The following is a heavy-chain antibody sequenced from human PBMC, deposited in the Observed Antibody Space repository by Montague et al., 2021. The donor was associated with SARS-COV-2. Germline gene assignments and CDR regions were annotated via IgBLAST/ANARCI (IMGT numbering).Heavy chain of an antibody. J-gene: IGHJ4*02. CDR3: ARGRQHFNVIVVVMTGGEYYFDY. Sequence: SETLSLTCAVYGGSFSDYYWSWIRQPPEKGLEWIGEINHRGTSKYNTSLKSRVSISLDTSKNQFSLYLSSVTAADTAVYYCARGRQHFNVIVVVMTGGEYYFDYWGQGTLVTVSS. CDR1: GGSFSDYY. D-gene: IGHD3-22*01. CDR2: INHRGTS. V-gene: IGHV4-34*01.